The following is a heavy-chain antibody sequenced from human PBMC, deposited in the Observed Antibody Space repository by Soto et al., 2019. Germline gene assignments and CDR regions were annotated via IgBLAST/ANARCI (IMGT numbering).Heavy chain of an antibody. J-gene: IGHJ4*02. CDR3: AKDGGYSYGYPGLDY. CDR1: GFTFDDYT. D-gene: IGHD5-18*01. Sequence: LRLSCAASGFTFDDYTMHWVRQAPGKGLEWVSLISWDGGSTYYADSVKGRFTISRDNSKNSLYLQMNSLRTEDTALYYCAKDGGYSYGYPGLDYWGQGTLVTVSS. V-gene: IGHV3-43*01. CDR2: ISWDGGST.